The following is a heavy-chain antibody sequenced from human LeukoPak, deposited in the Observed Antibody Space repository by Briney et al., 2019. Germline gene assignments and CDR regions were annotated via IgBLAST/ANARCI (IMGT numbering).Heavy chain of an antibody. V-gene: IGHV5-51*01. CDR2: IYTGESDT. CDR1: GYSFTSYW. CDR3: ARLHGDYSAFDI. D-gene: IGHD4-17*01. J-gene: IGHJ3*02. Sequence: GESLNISCKGSGYSFTSYWIGWVRPMPGKGLVWMGIIYTGESDTRYSPSFQGQVTISADKSFSTAYLQWSSLKASDTAMYYCARLHGDYSAFDIWGQGTMVTVSS.